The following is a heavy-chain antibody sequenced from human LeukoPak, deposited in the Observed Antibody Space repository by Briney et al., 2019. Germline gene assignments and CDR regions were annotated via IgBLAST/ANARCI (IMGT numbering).Heavy chain of an antibody. Sequence: QPGGSLRLSCAASGFTVSSNYMSWVRQAPGKGLEWVSVIYSGGSTYYADSVKGRFTISRDNSKNTLYLQMNSLRAEDTAVYYCARDRIAVAGKAGSWFDPWGQGTLVTVSS. J-gene: IGHJ5*02. CDR3: ARDRIAVAGKAGSWFDP. CDR1: GFTVSSNY. V-gene: IGHV3-53*01. CDR2: IYSGGST. D-gene: IGHD6-19*01.